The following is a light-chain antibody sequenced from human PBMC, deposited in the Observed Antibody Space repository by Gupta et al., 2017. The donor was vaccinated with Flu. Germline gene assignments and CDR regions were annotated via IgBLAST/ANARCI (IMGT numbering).Light chain of an antibody. CDR2: AAS. V-gene: IGKV1-8*01. CDR1: QGISTY. CDR3: QQYYSYPRLS. J-gene: IGKJ1*01. Sequence: AIRMTQSPSSFSASTGDRVTITCRASQGISTYLNWYQQKPGKAPKLLIYAASTLQSGVPSRFSGSGSGTDFTLTISCLQSEDFATYYCQQYYSYPRLSFGEGTKVDIK.